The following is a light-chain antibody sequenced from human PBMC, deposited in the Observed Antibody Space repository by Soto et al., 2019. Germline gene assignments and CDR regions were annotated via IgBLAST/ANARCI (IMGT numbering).Light chain of an antibody. CDR3: QQYDM. J-gene: IGKJ1*01. CDR2: GAS. V-gene: IGKV3-20*01. CDR1: QSVSSSY. Sequence: EIVLTQSPGTLSLSPGERATLSCRASQSVSSSYLAWYQQKPGQAPRLLIFGASIRATDIPDRFSGSGSGTDFTLTITSLQPEDFATYYCQQYDMFGPGTKVDIK.